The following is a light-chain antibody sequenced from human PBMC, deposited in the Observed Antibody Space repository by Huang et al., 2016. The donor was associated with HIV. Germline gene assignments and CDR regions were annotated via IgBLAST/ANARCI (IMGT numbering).Light chain of an antibody. CDR3: QQRSDWPPH. CDR1: QSVTSY. Sequence: EIVLTQSPATLSLSPGERATLSCRASQSVTSYLAWYQQKPGQAPRLLLYDASTRAAGNPARFSGSGSGTDFTLTISSLEPEDFAVYYCQQRSDWPPHFGPGTKVDIK. V-gene: IGKV3-11*01. CDR2: DAS. J-gene: IGKJ3*01.